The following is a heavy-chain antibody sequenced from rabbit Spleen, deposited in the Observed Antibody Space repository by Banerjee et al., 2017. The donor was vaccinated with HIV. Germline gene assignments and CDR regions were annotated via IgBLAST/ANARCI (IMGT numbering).Heavy chain of an antibody. Sequence: QQQLVESGGGLVQPGGTLTLTCKASGIDFSSYYYMCWVRQAPGKGLEWIGCIHTAGGGTYYASWAKGRFTVSKTSSTTVDLKMTSLTAADTATYFCAREYSVYGYAEDLWGPGTLVTVS. CDR3: AREYSVYGYAEDL. V-gene: IGHV1S43*01. CDR2: IHTAGGGT. D-gene: IGHD6-1*01. J-gene: IGHJ4*01. CDR1: GIDFSSYYY.